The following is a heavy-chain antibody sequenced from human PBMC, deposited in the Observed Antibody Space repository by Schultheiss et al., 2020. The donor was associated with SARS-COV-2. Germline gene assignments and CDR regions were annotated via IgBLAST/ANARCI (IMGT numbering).Heavy chain of an antibody. V-gene: IGHV4-59*01. J-gene: IGHJ6*02. D-gene: IGHD5-18*01. CDR3: ARVSGYSYGYPYYYYYGMDV. CDR2: IYYSGST. Sequence: ESLKISCTVSGGSISSYYWSWIRQPPGKGLEWIGYIYYSGSTNYNPSLKSRVTISVDTSKNQFSLKLSSVTAADTAVYYCARVSGYSYGYPYYYYYGMDVWGQGTTVTVSS. CDR1: GGSISSYY.